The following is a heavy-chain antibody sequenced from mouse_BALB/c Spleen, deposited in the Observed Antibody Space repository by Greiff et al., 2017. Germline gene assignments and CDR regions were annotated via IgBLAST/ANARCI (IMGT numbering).Heavy chain of an antibody. J-gene: IGHJ4*01. CDR3: ARGGGSYAMDY. V-gene: IGHV3-6*02. D-gene: IGHD1-1*01. Sequence: ESGPGLVKPSQSLSLTCSVTGYSITSGYYWNWIRQFPGNKLEWMGYISYDGSNNYNPSLKNRISITRDTSKNQFFLKLNSVTTEDTATYYCARGGGSYAMDYWGQGTSVTVSS. CDR2: ISYDGSN. CDR1: GYSITSGYY.